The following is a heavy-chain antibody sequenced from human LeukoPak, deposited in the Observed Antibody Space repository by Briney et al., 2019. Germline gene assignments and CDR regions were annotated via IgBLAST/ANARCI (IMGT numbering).Heavy chain of an antibody. CDR1: GGSISSSSYY. D-gene: IGHD6-13*01. CDR2: IYYSGST. J-gene: IGHJ3*02. CDR3: ARHPYSSSGTGVFDI. Sequence: KPSETLSLTCTVSGGSISSSSYYWGWVRQPPGKGLEGIVRIYYSGSTYYNPALKSRVTISVDTSKNQSSLKLSSVTDADTAVYYCARHPYSSSGTGVFDIWGQGTMVTVSS. V-gene: IGHV4-39*01.